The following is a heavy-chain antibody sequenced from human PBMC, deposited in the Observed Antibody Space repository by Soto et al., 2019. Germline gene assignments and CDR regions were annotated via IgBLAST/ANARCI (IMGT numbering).Heavy chain of an antibody. D-gene: IGHD2-15*01. CDR1: GFTFSSYA. V-gene: IGHV3-30-3*01. J-gene: IGHJ5*02. Sequence: QPGGSLRLSCAASGFTFSSYAMHWVRQAPGKGLEWVAVISYDGGNKYYADSVKGRFTISRDNSKNTLYLQMNSLRAEDTAVYYCARETVVVVAATRYNWFDPWGQGTLVTVSS. CDR2: ISYDGGNK. CDR3: ARETVVVVAATRYNWFDP.